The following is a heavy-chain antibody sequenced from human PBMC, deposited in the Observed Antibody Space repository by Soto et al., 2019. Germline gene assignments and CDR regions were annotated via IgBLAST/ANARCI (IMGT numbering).Heavy chain of an antibody. CDR1: GFTFDDYA. D-gene: IGHD2-15*01. CDR2: ISANGGSI. CDR3: AKTGEPGVVAATSFDY. Sequence: EVQLVESGGRLVQPGKSLRLSCAASGFTFDDYAMHWVRQVPGKGLEWVSGISANGGSIRYGDSVKGRFIISRDNAKNSLFLQMNSLSAENTALYYCAKTGEPGVVAATSFDYWGQGTLVTVSS. V-gene: IGHV3-9*01. J-gene: IGHJ4*02.